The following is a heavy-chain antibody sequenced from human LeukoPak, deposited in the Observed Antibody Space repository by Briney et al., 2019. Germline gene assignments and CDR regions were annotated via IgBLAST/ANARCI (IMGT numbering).Heavy chain of an antibody. Sequence: GGSLRLSCAASGFTFSSYGMNWVRQAPGKGLEWVSSISSSSYIYYADSVKGRFTISRDNAKNSLYLQMNSLRAEDTAVYYCARAYTAMAYYYYYGMDVWGQGTTVTVSS. CDR3: ARAYTAMAYYYYYGMDV. CDR2: ISSSSYI. CDR1: GFTFSSYG. V-gene: IGHV3-21*01. J-gene: IGHJ6*02. D-gene: IGHD5-18*01.